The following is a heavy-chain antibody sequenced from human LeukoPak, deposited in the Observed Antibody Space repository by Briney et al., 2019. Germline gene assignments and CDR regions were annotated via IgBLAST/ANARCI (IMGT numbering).Heavy chain of an antibody. J-gene: IGHJ4*02. CDR3: ARLYLDYDFWSGYYRFDY. D-gene: IGHD3-3*01. Sequence: PSETLSLTCAVYGGSFSGYYWSWIRQPPGKGLEWIGEINHSGSTNYNPSLKSRVTISVDTSKNQFSLKLSSVTAADTAVYYCARLYLDYDFWSGYYRFDYWGQGTLVTVSS. CDR1: GGSFSGYY. V-gene: IGHV4-34*01. CDR2: INHSGST.